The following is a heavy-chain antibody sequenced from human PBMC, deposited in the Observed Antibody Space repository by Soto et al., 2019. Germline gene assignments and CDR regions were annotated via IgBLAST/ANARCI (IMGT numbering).Heavy chain of an antibody. CDR2: LYYSGST. CDR1: GGSISSGGYY. CDR3: ARENGYCSSSSCYHWFDP. V-gene: IGHV4-31*03. Sequence: QVQLQESGPGLVKPSQTLSLTCTVSGGSISSGGYYWSWIRRHHGKGLEWIGYLYYSGSTYYNPSLKSRVTIAVDTSKNQLSLKLSSVTAADTAVYYCARENGYCSSSSCYHWFDPWGQGTMVTVSS. D-gene: IGHD2-2*03. J-gene: IGHJ5*02.